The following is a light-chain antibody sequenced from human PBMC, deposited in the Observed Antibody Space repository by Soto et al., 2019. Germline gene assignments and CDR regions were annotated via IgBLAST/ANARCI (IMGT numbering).Light chain of an antibody. CDR3: QQYNSYSWT. CDR2: GAS. J-gene: IGKJ1*01. V-gene: IGKV1-5*01. Sequence: DNQMTKSPSSLSASVGDRVTITCRASQRISTHLNWYQQKPGKAPNLLIYGASSLESGVPSRFSGSGSGTEFTLTISSLQPDDFATYYCQQYNSYSWTFGQGTKVDIK. CDR1: QRISTH.